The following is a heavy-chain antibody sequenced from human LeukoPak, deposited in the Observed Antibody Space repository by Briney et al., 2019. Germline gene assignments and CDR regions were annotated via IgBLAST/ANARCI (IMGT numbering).Heavy chain of an antibody. CDR3: ARGRRYSGYGNLDY. CDR2: IGHDGSKE. Sequence: GGSLRLSCAASGFTFSSHGVHWVRQAPGKGLEWVAFIGHDGSKEYYADSVKGRFTISRDNSKNTVFVQMNSLRAEDTALYYCARGRRYSGYGNLDYWGQGTLVTVSS. D-gene: IGHD5-12*01. V-gene: IGHV3-30*02. J-gene: IGHJ4*02. CDR1: GFTFSSHG.